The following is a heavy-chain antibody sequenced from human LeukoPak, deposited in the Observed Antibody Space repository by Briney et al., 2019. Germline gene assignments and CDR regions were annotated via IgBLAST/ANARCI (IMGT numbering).Heavy chain of an antibody. CDR2: IYSGGTT. Sequence: GGSLRLSCAASGFTVSSNYMSWVRQAPGKGLEWVSVIYSGGTTYYADSVKGRFTISRDTSKNTLYLQMNSLRAEDTAVYYCARGGYGGNSEMDYWGQGTLVTVSS. V-gene: IGHV3-66*01. J-gene: IGHJ4*02. D-gene: IGHD2-21*02. CDR3: ARGGYGGNSEMDY. CDR1: GFTVSSNY.